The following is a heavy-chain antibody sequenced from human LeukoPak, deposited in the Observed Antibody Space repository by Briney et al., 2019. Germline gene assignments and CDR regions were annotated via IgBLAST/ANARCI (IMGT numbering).Heavy chain of an antibody. J-gene: IGHJ6*03. CDR1: GGSISSDNSY. Sequence: SQTLSLTCVVSGGSISSDNSYWSWIRQPAGKGLEWIGRIYTSGGTNYNPSLKSRVTISVDTSKNQFSLRLSSVTAADTAVYYCARGILYGSGYYFYYMDVWGKGTTVTVSS. CDR3: ARGILYGSGYYFYYMDV. V-gene: IGHV4-61*02. D-gene: IGHD3-10*01. CDR2: IYTSGGT.